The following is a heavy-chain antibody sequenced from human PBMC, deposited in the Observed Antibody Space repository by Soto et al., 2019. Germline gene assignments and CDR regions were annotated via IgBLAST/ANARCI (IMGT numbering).Heavy chain of an antibody. D-gene: IGHD4-17*01. CDR3: ARRTTVTTHFDY. Sequence: QITLKESGPTLVKPTQTLTLTCTFSGFSLSTSGVGVGWIRQPPGKALEWLALIYWDDDKRYSPSLKSSLTITKDTSKNQVVLKMTNMDPVDTATYYCARRTTVTTHFDYWGQGTLVTVSS. V-gene: IGHV2-5*02. J-gene: IGHJ4*02. CDR1: GFSLSTSGVG. CDR2: IYWDDDK.